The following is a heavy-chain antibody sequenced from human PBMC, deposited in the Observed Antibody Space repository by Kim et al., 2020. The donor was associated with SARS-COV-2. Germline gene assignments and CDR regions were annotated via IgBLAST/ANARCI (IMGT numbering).Heavy chain of an antibody. D-gene: IGHD3-3*01. CDR1: GFTFSSYW. Sequence: GGSLRLSCAASGFTFSSYWMSWVRQAPGKGLEWVANIKQDGSEKYYVDSVKGRFTISRDNAKNSLYLQMNSLRAEDTAVYYCARDKAPWLRFLEWFPVRGGHAFDIWGQGTMVTVSS. CDR2: IKQDGSEK. V-gene: IGHV3-7*01. J-gene: IGHJ3*02. CDR3: ARDKAPWLRFLEWFPVRGGHAFDI.